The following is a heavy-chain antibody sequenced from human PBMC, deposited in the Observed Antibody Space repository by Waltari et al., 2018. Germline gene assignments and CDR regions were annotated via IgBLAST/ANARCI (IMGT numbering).Heavy chain of an antibody. CDR3: ARCRGWSSSETYVYGMDV. CDR2: INRSGNT. V-gene: IGHV4-34*01. J-gene: IGHJ6*02. D-gene: IGHD6-19*01. Sequence: QVQLQQWGAGPLKPSETLSLTCGIYDGSFSFYYWTWVRQSPGKGLEWIGEINRSGNTNYNPSLKSRVIISVDTSKNQFSLKLNSVTAADTAVYYCARCRGWSSSETYVYGMDVWGQGTTVIVSS. CDR1: DGSFSFYY.